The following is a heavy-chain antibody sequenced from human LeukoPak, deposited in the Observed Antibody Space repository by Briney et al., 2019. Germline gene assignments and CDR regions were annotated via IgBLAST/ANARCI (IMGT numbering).Heavy chain of an antibody. V-gene: IGHV3-23*01. CDR1: GFTFNNYA. CDR2: ISGGGETT. D-gene: IGHD4-17*01. Sequence: GRSLRLSCAASGFTFNNYAMNWVRQAPGHGLEWVTSISGGGETTYYADSAKGRFTISRDNSQNTLYLQMNSLRAEDTAVYYCARDYADYVGYFFFDYWGQGTLVTVSS. CDR3: ARDYADYVGYFFFDY. J-gene: IGHJ4*02.